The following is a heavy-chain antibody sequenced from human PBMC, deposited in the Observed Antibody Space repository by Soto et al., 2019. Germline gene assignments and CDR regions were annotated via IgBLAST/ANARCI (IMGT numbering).Heavy chain of an antibody. Sequence: GGSLRLSCAASGFTFSNAWMSWVRQAPGKGLEWVGRIKSKTDGGTTDYAAPVKGRFTISRDDSKNTLYLQMNSLKTEDTAVYYCTTARSTIPYDYIWGSYRLVHARNAFDIWGQGTMVTVSS. CDR1: GFTFSNAW. CDR2: IKSKTDGGTT. CDR3: TTARSTIPYDYIWGSYRLVHARNAFDI. V-gene: IGHV3-15*01. D-gene: IGHD3-16*02. J-gene: IGHJ3*02.